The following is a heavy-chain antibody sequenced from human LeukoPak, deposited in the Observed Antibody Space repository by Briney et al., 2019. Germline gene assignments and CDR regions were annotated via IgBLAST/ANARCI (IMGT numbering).Heavy chain of an antibody. D-gene: IGHD2-21*02. V-gene: IGHV4-39*01. CDR2: IFYSGSA. CDR1: GDSVSSTSYY. Sequence: SETLSLTCIVSGDSVSSTSYYWAWIRQPPGKGLEWIGMIFYSGSAYYTPSLRGRVTLSVDTSRNQFSLNLISVTAADTGVYFCARQQSDTSLFDPWGQGTLVTVSS. J-gene: IGHJ5*02. CDR3: ARQQSDTSLFDP.